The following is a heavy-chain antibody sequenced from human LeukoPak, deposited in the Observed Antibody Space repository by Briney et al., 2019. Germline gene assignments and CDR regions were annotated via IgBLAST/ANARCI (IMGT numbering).Heavy chain of an antibody. D-gene: IGHD2-15*01. J-gene: IGHJ6*03. CDR2: IYFSGST. CDR3: AREKAVAPDYYYYVDV. Sequence: SETLSLTCTVPGDSIHNYYWNWIRQPAGKALEWIGRIYFSGSTSYNPSLKSRLTMSADTSKKQFSLKLTSVTVADTAVYYCAREKAVAPDYYYYVDVWGKGTTVTVSS. V-gene: IGHV4-4*07. CDR1: GDSIHNYY.